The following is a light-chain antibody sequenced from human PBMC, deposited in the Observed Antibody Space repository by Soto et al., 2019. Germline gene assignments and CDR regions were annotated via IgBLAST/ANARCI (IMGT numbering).Light chain of an antibody. V-gene: IGLV3-9*01. Sequence: SSELTQPLSVSVAPGQTARITCGGNYIGSKNVHWYQQKPGQAPVLVIYRDSRRPSGIPERFSGSNSGNTATLTISRAQVGDEADYYCQVWDSNTVVFGGGTKLTVL. CDR1: YIGSKN. J-gene: IGLJ2*01. CDR3: QVWDSNTVV. CDR2: RDS.